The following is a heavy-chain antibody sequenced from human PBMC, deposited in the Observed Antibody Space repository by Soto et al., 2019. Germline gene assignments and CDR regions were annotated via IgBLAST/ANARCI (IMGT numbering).Heavy chain of an antibody. CDR1: GGSISSGGYY. CDR2: IHNSGNT. V-gene: IGHV4-31*03. J-gene: IGHJ4*02. D-gene: IGHD5-12*01. Sequence: QVPLQESSPRLVRPSQTLSLTCTVSGGSISSGGYYWSWIRQHPGKGLEWIGYIHNSGNTYYNSSLKSRLTISLDTSENHFSLELTSVTVADTAVYYCARGPTSSNFDSWGQGTLVTVSS. CDR3: ARGPTSSNFDS.